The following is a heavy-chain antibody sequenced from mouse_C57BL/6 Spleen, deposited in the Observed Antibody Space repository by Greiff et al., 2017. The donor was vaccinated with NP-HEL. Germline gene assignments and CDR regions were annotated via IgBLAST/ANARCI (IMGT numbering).Heavy chain of an antibody. CDR2: ISYDGSN. CDR1: GYSITSGYY. V-gene: IGHV3-6*01. D-gene: IGHD2-4*01. J-gene: IGHJ2*01. Sequence: VQLQQSGPGLVKPSQSLSLTCSVTGYSITSGYYWNWIRQFPGNKLEWMGYISYDGSNNYNPSLKNRISITRDTSKNQFFLKLNSVTTEDTATYYCASLYYDYDEGVYYFDYWGQGTTLTVSS. CDR3: ASLYYDYDEGVYYFDY.